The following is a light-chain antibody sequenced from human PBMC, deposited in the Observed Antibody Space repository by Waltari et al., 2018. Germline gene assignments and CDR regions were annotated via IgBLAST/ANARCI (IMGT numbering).Light chain of an antibody. CDR1: SSNIGAGYD. CDR2: GNN. CDR3: QSYDSRLAVV. J-gene: IGLJ2*01. V-gene: IGLV1-40*01. Sequence: QSVLTQPPSVSGAPGQRVTISCTGSSSNIGAGYDVHWYQQLPGTAPKLLVYGNNNRPSGVPDRFSGSKSGTSASLAITGLQAEGEADYYCQSYDSRLAVVFGGGTKVTVL.